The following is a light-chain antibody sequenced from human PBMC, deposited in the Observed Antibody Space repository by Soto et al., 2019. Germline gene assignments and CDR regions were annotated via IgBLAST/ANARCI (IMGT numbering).Light chain of an antibody. Sequence: QSALTQPPSASGSPGQSVSVSCTGSSNDVGRYNYVSWYQQHPGKAPKLIIYEVTKRPSGVPDRFSGSKSGNTASLTVSGLQAEDEADYYCCSYAGSRVFGTGTKLTVL. CDR1: SNDVGRYNY. J-gene: IGLJ1*01. CDR3: CSYAGSRV. V-gene: IGLV2-8*01. CDR2: EVT.